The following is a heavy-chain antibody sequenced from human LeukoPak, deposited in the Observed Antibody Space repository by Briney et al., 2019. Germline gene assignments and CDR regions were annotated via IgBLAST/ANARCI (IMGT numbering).Heavy chain of an antibody. Sequence: SETLSLTCTVSGVSISSYYWSWIRQPPGRGLEWIGYIYYSGSTNYNPSLKSRVTISVDTSKNQFSLKLSSVTAADTAVYYCARLPHSSSWYSVYYYGMDVWGQGTTVTVSS. CDR3: ARLPHSSSWYSVYYYGMDV. D-gene: IGHD6-13*01. CDR1: GVSISSYY. CDR2: IYYSGST. V-gene: IGHV4-59*01. J-gene: IGHJ6*02.